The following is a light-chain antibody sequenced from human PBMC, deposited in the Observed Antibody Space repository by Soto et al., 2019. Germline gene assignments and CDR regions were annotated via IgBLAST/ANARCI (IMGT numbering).Light chain of an antibody. Sequence: EILLTQSPGTLSLSPGERVTLSCGASQSVTTRLAWYQHKPGQAPTLLMSGASNRASGVPVRFSGSGSGTDFTLTITRLAPEDFELYYCQQYGGYPITFGLGTKVDIK. CDR3: QQYGGYPIT. J-gene: IGKJ1*01. V-gene: IGKV3-20*01. CDR1: QSVTTR. CDR2: GAS.